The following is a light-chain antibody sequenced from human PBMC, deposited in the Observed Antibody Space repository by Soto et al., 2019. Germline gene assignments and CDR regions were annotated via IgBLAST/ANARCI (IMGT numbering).Light chain of an antibody. J-gene: IGLJ2*01. CDR1: SSDVGGYNF. CDR3: SSYISTTVV. Sequence: QPVLTQPASVSGSPGQSITISCTGTSSDVGGYNFVSWYQQHPGKAPKLMIHDVSNRPSGVSNRFSGSKSGNTASLTISGLQAEDEADYYCSSYISTTVVFGGGTKLTVL. CDR2: DVS. V-gene: IGLV2-14*03.